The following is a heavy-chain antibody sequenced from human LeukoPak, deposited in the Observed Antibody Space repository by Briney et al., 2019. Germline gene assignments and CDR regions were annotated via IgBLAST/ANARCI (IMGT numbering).Heavy chain of an antibody. J-gene: IGHJ3*02. CDR1: GFTFSSFC. Sequence: GGSLRLSCSGSGFTFSSFCMSWVRQAPGKGLEWVANIKQDVSEKDYVDSVWGRVTISRDNAKNSLYLQMNSMRAEDTAVYYCARGLRVLTGYDTGDDAFDIWGQGTMVTVSS. CDR2: IKQDVSEK. V-gene: IGHV3-7*01. D-gene: IGHD3-9*01. CDR3: ARGLRVLTGYDTGDDAFDI.